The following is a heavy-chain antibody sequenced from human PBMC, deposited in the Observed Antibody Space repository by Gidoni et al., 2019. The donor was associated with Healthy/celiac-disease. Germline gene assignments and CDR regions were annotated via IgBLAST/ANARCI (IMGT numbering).Heavy chain of an antibody. Sequence: EVQLVESGGGLVKPGGSLRRSCAASGFTFSSYSMNWVRQAPGKGLAWVSSISSISSYISSAASVTGRFTISRDNANTSLYLPMNSLRAEDTAVYYCARGSIFGVVSEIDYWGQGTLVTVSS. CDR1: GFTFSSYS. J-gene: IGHJ4*02. CDR3: ARGSIFGVVSEIDY. CDR2: ISSISSYI. V-gene: IGHV3-21*01. D-gene: IGHD3-3*01.